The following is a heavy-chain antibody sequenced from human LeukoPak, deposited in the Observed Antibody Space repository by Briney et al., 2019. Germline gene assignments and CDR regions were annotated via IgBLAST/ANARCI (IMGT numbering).Heavy chain of an antibody. CDR1: GGSFSGYY. Sequence: SETLSLTCAVYGGSFSGYYWSWIRQPPGKGLEWIGEINHSGSTNYNPSLKSRVTISVDTSKNQSSLKLSSVTAADTAVYYCARGRRFDSRPFAYWGQGTLVTVSS. D-gene: IGHD3-22*01. J-gene: IGHJ4*02. CDR2: INHSGST. CDR3: ARGRRFDSRPFAY. V-gene: IGHV4-34*01.